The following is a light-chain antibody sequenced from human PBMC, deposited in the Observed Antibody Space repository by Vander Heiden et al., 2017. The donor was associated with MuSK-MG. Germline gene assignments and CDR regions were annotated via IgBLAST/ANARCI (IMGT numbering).Light chain of an antibody. J-gene: IGKJ5*01. CDR2: GAS. V-gene: IGKV3-15*01. CDR3: QQDNNCPHA. CDR1: QSVSSN. Sequence: EIVMTQSPATLSVSPGERATLSCRASQSVSSNLAWYQQKPGQAPRLLIYGASTRATGIPARFSGSGSGTEFTLTISSLHSEDFAVYYCQQDNNCPHAFGQGTQLEIK.